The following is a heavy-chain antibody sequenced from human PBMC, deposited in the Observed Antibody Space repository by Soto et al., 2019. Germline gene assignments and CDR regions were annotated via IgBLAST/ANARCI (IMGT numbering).Heavy chain of an antibody. J-gene: IGHJ5*02. D-gene: IGHD3-22*01. V-gene: IGHV4-59*01. CDR3: AREVYYYDSSGPNWFDP. Sequence: LSLTCTVSGGSISSYYWSWIRQPAGKGLEWIGYIYYSGSTNYNPSLKSRVTISVDTSKNQFSLKLSSVTAADTAVYYCAREVYYYDSSGPNWFDPWGQGTLVTVSS. CDR2: IYYSGST. CDR1: GGSISSYY.